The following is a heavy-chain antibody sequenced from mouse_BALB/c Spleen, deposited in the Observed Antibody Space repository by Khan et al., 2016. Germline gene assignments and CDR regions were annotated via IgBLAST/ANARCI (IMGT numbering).Heavy chain of an antibody. Sequence: EVQLQASGPSLVKPSQTLSLTCSVTGDSITSGYWNWIRKFPGNKLEYMGYISYSGSTYYNPSLKSRISITRDTYKKQYYLQLNSVTTEDTTTYFCARLSAVYFYYWGHGTTLTVSS. J-gene: IGHJ2*01. V-gene: IGHV3-8*02. CDR3: ARLSAVYFYY. CDR1: GDSITSGY. CDR2: ISYSGST. D-gene: IGHD3-3*01.